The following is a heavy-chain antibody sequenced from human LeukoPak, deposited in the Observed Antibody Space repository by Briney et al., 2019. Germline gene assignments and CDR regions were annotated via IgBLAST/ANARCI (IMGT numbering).Heavy chain of an antibody. V-gene: IGHV1-18*01. CDR1: GYTSSDYG. D-gene: IGHD1-1*01. CDR2: ISTNNGNT. CDR3: ARDVPGSIGTTARFDP. Sequence: ASVKVSCKSSGYTSSDYGISWMRQAPGQGLEWMGWISTNNGNTNYAQQFQGRVTMTTDTSTSTAYMELRSLKSDDTAVYYCARDVPGSIGTTARFDPWGQGTLVTVS. J-gene: IGHJ5*02.